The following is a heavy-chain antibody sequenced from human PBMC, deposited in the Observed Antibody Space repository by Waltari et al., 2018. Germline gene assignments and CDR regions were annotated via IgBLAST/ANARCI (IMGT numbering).Heavy chain of an antibody. CDR3: GGDSGSSPDTYNWFDP. V-gene: IGHV3-53*01. Sequence: EVQLVESGGGLIQPGGSLRLSYAASGFTVSSNYMSWVRQAPGKGLEWVSVIYSGGSTYYADSVKGRFTISRDNSKNTLYLQMNSLRAEDTAVYYCGGDSGSSPDTYNWFDPWGQGTLVTVSS. CDR1: GFTVSSNY. CDR2: IYSGGST. D-gene: IGHD6-6*01. J-gene: IGHJ5*02.